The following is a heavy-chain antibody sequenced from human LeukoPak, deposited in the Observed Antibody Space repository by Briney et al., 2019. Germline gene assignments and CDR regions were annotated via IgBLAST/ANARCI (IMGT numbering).Heavy chain of an antibody. CDR2: ITGDGSST. D-gene: IGHD5-12*01. J-gene: IGHJ4*02. V-gene: IGHV3-74*01. CDR3: ARGRSAYAWDY. CDR1: GFTFSSYW. Sequence: GGPLRLSCAASGFTFSSYWMHWVRQAPGKGLVWVSRITGDGSSTSYADSVEGRFTISRDNAKNTLYLQMSSLRAEDTAVYYCARGRSAYAWDYWGQGTLVTVSS.